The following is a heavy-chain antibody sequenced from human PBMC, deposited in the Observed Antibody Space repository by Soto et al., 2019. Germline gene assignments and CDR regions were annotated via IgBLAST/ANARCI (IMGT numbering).Heavy chain of an antibody. CDR1: GYTFTSYA. V-gene: IGHV1-3*01. J-gene: IGHJ6*02. Sequence: ASVKVSCKASGYTFTSYAMHWVRQAPGQRLEWMGWINAGNGKTKYSQKFQGRVIFTRDTSASTAYMELSSLRSEDTAVYYCARDVGGMDVWGQGTTVTVSS. CDR2: INAGNGKT. CDR3: ARDVGGMDV. D-gene: IGHD2-15*01.